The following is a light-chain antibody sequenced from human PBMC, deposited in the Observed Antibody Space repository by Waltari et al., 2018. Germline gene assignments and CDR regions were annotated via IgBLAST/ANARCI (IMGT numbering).Light chain of an antibody. Sequence: SSELSQDPAVSVALGQTVGITCQGDSLRIYYASWSRQKPGQSPVLLLYGQNNRPSGIPDRFSASSSGNTASLTITGARAEDEADYYCNTRDMSGDVVFGGGTKLTVL. J-gene: IGLJ2*01. CDR1: SLRIYY. CDR3: NTRDMSGDVV. CDR2: GQN. V-gene: IGLV3-19*01.